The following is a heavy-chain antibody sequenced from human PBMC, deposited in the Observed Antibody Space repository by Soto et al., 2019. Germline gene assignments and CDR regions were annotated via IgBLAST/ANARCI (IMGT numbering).Heavy chain of an antibody. J-gene: IGHJ4*02. Sequence: QVQLVESGGGLVKPGGSLRLSCAASGFTFSDHYMTWIRQAPGKGLEWLSYISSSGTTIYYAESVRGRFTISRDNAKNSLYLQMNSLRVEDSAVYYCARVGDTAYKDWGQGTLVTVSP. CDR1: GFTFSDHY. V-gene: IGHV3-11*01. CDR3: ARVGDTAYKD. D-gene: IGHD3-3*01. CDR2: ISSSGTTI.